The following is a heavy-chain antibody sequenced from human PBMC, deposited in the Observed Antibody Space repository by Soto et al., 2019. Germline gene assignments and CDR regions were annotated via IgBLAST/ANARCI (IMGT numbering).Heavy chain of an antibody. Sequence: ASVKVSCKASGYTFTGYYMHWVRQAPGQGLEWMGWINPNSGGTNYAQKFQGWVTMTRDTSISTAYMELSRLRSDDTAVYYCARDTSAAGNFYYYYYGMDVWGQGTTVTVSS. CDR2: INPNSGGT. D-gene: IGHD6-13*01. CDR1: GYTFTGYY. CDR3: ARDTSAAGNFYYYYYGMDV. V-gene: IGHV1-2*04. J-gene: IGHJ6*02.